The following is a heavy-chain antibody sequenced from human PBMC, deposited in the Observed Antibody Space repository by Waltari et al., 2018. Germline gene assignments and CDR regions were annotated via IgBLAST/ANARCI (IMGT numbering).Heavy chain of an antibody. CDR3: ALPVPGSGWTMGYYGMDV. CDR2: ISGIGGST. V-gene: IGHV3-23*01. D-gene: IGHD6-19*01. CDR1: GFTFSSYA. J-gene: IGHJ6*02. Sequence: EVQLLESGGGLVQPGGSLRLSCAASGFTFSSYAMSWVRQAPGKGLEWVAAISGIGGSTYYADSVKGRFTISRDNSKNTLYLQMNSLRAEDTAVYYCALPVPGSGWTMGYYGMDVWGQGTTVTVSS.